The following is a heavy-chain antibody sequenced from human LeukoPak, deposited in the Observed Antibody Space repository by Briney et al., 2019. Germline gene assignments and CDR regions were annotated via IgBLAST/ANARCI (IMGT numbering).Heavy chain of an antibody. D-gene: IGHD3-10*01. J-gene: IGHJ4*02. CDR3: AKGPSLYYFDY. CDR2: LYSSGSS. CDR1: GGFITGYY. Sequence: PSETLSLTCSVSGGFITGYYWSWIRQSAGKGLEWIGRLYSSGSSDYNPSLNSRATMSLDTSKNQFSLSLNSVTAADTAVYYCAKGPSLYYFDYWGQGTLVTVSS. V-gene: IGHV4-4*07.